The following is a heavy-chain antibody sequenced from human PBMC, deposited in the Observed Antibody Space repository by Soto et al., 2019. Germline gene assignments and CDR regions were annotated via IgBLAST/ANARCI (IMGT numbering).Heavy chain of an antibody. CDR3: ARELYDSSGYYGMDV. Sequence: PSETLSLTCTVSSGSISSYFWSWIRQPPGKGLEWIGYIYSSGSTSYNPSLKSRVAISIDTSKNQFSLKLSSVTAADTAVYYCARELYDSSGYYGMDVWGQGTTVTVSS. CDR1: SGSISSYF. J-gene: IGHJ6*02. CDR2: IYSSGST. D-gene: IGHD3-22*01. V-gene: IGHV4-59*01.